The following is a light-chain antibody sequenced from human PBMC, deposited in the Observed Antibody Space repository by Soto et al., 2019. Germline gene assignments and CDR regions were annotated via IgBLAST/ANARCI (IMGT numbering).Light chain of an antibody. V-gene: IGKV1-12*01. CDR2: AAS. J-gene: IGKJ1*01. Sequence: DIQMTQSPSSVSASVGDRVTSTCRASLGVSNWLAWYQQRPGKAPKLLIYAASSLQSGVPSRFSGSGSGTDFTLTISSLQPEDSATYFCQRASDYPPRCTFGQGTKVEV. CDR3: QRASDYPPRCT. CDR1: LGVSNW.